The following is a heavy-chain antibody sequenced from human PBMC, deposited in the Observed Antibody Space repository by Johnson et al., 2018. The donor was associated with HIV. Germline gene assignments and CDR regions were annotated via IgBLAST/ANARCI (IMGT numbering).Heavy chain of an antibody. Sequence: VQLVESEGGLVQPGGSLRLSCAASGFTFSSYAMHWVRQAPGKGLEWVANIKQDGSEKQYVDSVKGRFTISRDNSKNTLYLQMNSLRAEDTALYYCANYYDSSGYLNPDAFDIWGQGTMVTVSS. D-gene: IGHD3-22*01. J-gene: IGHJ3*02. V-gene: IGHV3-7*03. CDR1: GFTFSSYA. CDR2: IKQDGSEK. CDR3: ANYYDSSGYLNPDAFDI.